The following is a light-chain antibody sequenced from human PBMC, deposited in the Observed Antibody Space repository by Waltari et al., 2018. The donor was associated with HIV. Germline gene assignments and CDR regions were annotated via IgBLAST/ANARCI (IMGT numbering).Light chain of an antibody. V-gene: IGKV3-20*01. CDR2: GAS. Sequence: EIVLTQSPGTLSLSPGESATLSCRANQPVSSGYLAWYQQKPGQAPRLLIYGASSRATGIPDRFSGSGSGTDFTLTISTLEPEDFALYYCQQYGSSPWTFGQGTKVEI. CDR1: QPVSSGY. J-gene: IGKJ1*01. CDR3: QQYGSSPWT.